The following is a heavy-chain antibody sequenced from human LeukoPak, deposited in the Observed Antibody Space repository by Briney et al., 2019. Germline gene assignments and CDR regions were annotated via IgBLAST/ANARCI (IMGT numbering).Heavy chain of an antibody. CDR1: GFTFSSYS. CDR3: ARQSRAPLGRAY. V-gene: IGHV3-21*01. J-gene: IGHJ4*02. CDR2: ISSSSSYI. Sequence: SGGSLRLSCAASGFTFSSYSMNWVRQAPGKGLEWVSSISSSSSYIYYADSVKGRFTISRDNAKNSLYLQMNSLRAEDTAVYYCARQSRAPLGRAYWGQGTLVTVSS. D-gene: IGHD5-24*01.